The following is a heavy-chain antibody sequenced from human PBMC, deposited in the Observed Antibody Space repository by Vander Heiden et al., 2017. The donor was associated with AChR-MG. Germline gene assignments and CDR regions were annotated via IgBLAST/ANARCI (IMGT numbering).Heavy chain of an antibody. V-gene: IGHV1-69*02. CDR1: GGTFRSYT. D-gene: IGHD4-17*01. J-gene: IGHJ4*02. CDR2: ITPILVLT. Sequence: QVHLAQSGAEVKKPGSSVMVSCQASGGTFRSYTLSWVRQVPGQGLEWMGRITPILVLTNYAQSFQGRLTITADKATSTAYMELSGLSSEDTAVYYCATTPYGDYTHFDYWGQGTLITVSS. CDR3: ATTPYGDYTHFDY.